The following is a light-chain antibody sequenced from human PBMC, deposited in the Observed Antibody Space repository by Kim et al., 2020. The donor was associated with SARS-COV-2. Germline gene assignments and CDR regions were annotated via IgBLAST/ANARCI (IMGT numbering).Light chain of an antibody. V-gene: IGKV3-11*01. CDR3: QHRSTWPLT. Sequence: VSQGERATLSCRASQSVSSYLAWYQQKPGQAPRLLIYDASKRATCIPARFSGSGSGTDFTLTISSLEPEDFAVYYCQHRSTWPLTFGGGTKVDIK. CDR1: QSVSSY. J-gene: IGKJ4*01. CDR2: DAS.